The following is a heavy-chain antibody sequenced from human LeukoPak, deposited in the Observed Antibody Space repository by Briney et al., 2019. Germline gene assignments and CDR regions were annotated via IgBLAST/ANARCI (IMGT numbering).Heavy chain of an antibody. CDR1: GFTFSSYS. V-gene: IGHV3-21*04. D-gene: IGHD3-10*01. J-gene: IGHJ4*02. CDR3: AKVHISSGSYYKATRYYFDY. CDR2: ITSSSSYI. Sequence: GGSLRLSCAASGFTFSSYSMNWVRQAPGKGLEWVSSITSSSSYIYYADSVKGRFTISRDNAKNSLYLQMNSLRAEDTAVYYCAKVHISSGSYYKATRYYFDYWGQGTLVTVSS.